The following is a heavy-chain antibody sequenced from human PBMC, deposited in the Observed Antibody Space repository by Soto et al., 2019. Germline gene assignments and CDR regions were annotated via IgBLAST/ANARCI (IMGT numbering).Heavy chain of an antibody. CDR2: IYPGDSDT. J-gene: IGHJ3*02. CDR1: GYSFTSYW. CDR3: ARLGRNYDSSGYYAFDI. D-gene: IGHD3-22*01. V-gene: IGHV5-51*01. Sequence: GESLKISCKGSGYSFTSYWIGWVRQMPGKGLEWMGIIYPGDSDTRYSPSFQGQVTISADKSISTAHLQWTSLKASDTAMYYCARLGRNYDSSGYYAFDIWGQGTMVTVSS.